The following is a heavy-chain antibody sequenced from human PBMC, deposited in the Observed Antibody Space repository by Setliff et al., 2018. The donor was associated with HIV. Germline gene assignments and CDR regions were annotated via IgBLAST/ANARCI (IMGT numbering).Heavy chain of an antibody. CDR2: IYYSGST. CDR1: GGSIGSGGYY. Sequence: PSETLSLTCTVSGGSIGSGGYYWSWIRQHPGKGLEWIGYIYYSGSTYYNPSFKRRLSISVDTSKNQFSLELSSVTAADTAVYYCARSTYYFDSSGYKYNWFDPWGQGTRVTVSS. V-gene: IGHV4-31*03. CDR3: ARSTYYFDSSGYKYNWFDP. J-gene: IGHJ5*02. D-gene: IGHD3-22*01.